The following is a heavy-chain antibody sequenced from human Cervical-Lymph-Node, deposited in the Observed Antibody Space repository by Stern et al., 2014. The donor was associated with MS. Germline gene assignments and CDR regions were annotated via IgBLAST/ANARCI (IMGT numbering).Heavy chain of an antibody. Sequence: VQLVESGGGLVQPGGSLRLSCAASGFTFSTYWMSWVRQAPGKGLEWVANIMHDGSATYYVGSVKGRFTISRDNAKKSLYLQVNSLRVEDTAVYYCARDTGDYDGTYSYYYYGMDVWGQGTTVTVSS. V-gene: IGHV3-7*01. CDR1: GFTFSTYW. CDR2: IMHDGSAT. D-gene: IGHD4-17*01. J-gene: IGHJ6*02. CDR3: ARDTGDYDGTYSYYYYGMDV.